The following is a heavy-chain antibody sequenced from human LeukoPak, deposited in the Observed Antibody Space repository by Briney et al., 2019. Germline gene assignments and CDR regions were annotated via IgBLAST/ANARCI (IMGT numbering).Heavy chain of an antibody. CDR3: ARDPLDGYNWYFDL. D-gene: IGHD5-24*01. Sequence: SETLSLTCTVSGYSISSGYYWGWIRQPPGKGLEWIGSIYHSGSTYYNPSLKSRVTISVDTSRNQFSLKLSSVTAADTAVYCCARDPLDGYNWYFDLWGRGTLVTVSS. V-gene: IGHV4-38-2*02. CDR1: GYSISSGYY. J-gene: IGHJ2*01. CDR2: IYHSGST.